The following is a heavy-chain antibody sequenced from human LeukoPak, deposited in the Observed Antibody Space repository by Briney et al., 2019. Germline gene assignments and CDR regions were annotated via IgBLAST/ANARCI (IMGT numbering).Heavy chain of an antibody. J-gene: IGHJ4*02. D-gene: IGHD3-22*01. CDR3: ARDGYYYDSSGYYLVVSGFDY. CDR1: GFTFSNYS. CDR2: IRSSSSTI. V-gene: IGHV3-48*01. Sequence: PGGSLRLSCEASGFTFSNYSMNWVRQAPGKGLEWVSYIRSSSSTIYYADSVKGRFTISRDNAKNSLYLQMNSLRAEDTAVYYCARDGYYYDSSGYYLVVSGFDYWGQGTLVTVSS.